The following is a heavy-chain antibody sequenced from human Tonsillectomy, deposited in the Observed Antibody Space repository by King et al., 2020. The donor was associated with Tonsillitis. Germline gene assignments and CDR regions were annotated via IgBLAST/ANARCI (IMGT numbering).Heavy chain of an antibody. Sequence: QLQESGPGLVKPSETLSLTCTVSGGSVSSGSYYWSWIRQPPGKGLEWIGYIYYSGSTNYNPSLKSRVTISVDTSKNQFSLKLSSVTAADTAVYYCGRERNYDFWSGRNYYGMDVWGQGTTVTVSS. V-gene: IGHV4-61*01. CDR2: IYYSGST. CDR1: GGSVSSGSYY. CDR3: GRERNYDFWSGRNYYGMDV. D-gene: IGHD3-3*01. J-gene: IGHJ6*02.